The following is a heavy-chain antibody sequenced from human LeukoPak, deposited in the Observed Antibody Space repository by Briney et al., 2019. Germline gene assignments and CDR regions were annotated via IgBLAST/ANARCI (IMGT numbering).Heavy chain of an antibody. CDR1: GGSISSSSYY. CDR2: IYYSGST. V-gene: IGHV4-39*01. CDR3: ARRKHCAGDCYGNWFDP. J-gene: IGHJ5*02. D-gene: IGHD2-21*02. Sequence: SETLSLTCSVSGGSISSSSYYWGWIRQPPGKGLEWIGSIYYSGSTYYNPSLKSRVTISVDTSKNQFSLKLSSVTAADTAMYCCARRKHCAGDCYGNWFDPWGQGTLVTVSS.